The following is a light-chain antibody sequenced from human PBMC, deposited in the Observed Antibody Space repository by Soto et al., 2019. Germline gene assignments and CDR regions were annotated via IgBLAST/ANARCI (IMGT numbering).Light chain of an antibody. Sequence: QSALTQPASVSGSPGQSITISCTGTSSDIGGYNYVSWYQQHPGNPPKLMIYEVSNRPSGVSNRFSGSKSGNTASLTISGLQDEDEAYYYCSSHTTSNTQVFGGGTKLTVL. CDR1: SSDIGGYNY. V-gene: IGLV2-14*01. CDR2: EVS. J-gene: IGLJ3*02. CDR3: SSHTTSNTQV.